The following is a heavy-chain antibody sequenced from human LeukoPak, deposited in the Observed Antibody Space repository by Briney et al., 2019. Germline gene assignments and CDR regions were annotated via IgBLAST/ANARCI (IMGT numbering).Heavy chain of an antibody. CDR3: TRDQTPYY. Sequence: GGSLRLSCTASGFTFGDYAMTWVRQAPGKGLEWVGFIASETYGGTAEYAAPVKGRLTISRDDSKSIAYLQMNSLKTEDTAVYYCTRDQTPYYWGQGTLVTVSS. V-gene: IGHV3-49*04. J-gene: IGHJ4*02. CDR1: GFTFGDYA. CDR2: IASETYGGTA.